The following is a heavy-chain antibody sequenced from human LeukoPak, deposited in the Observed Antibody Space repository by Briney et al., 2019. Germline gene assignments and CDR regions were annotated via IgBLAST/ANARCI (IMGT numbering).Heavy chain of an antibody. J-gene: IGHJ4*02. D-gene: IGHD1-26*01. CDR1: GGSFSGYY. CDR2: INHSGST. V-gene: IGHV4-34*01. Sequence: KPSETLSLTCAVYGGSFSGYYWSWIRQPPGKGLEWIGEINHSGSTNYNPPLKSRVTISVDTSKNQFSLKLSSVTAADTAVYYCARGKKGGSSRPLDYWGQGTLVTVSS. CDR3: ARGKKGGSSRPLDY.